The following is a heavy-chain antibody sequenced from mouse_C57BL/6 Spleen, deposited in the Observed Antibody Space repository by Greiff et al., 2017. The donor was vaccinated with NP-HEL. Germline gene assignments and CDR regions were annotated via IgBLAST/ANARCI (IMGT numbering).Heavy chain of an antibody. Sequence: VQLQQPGAELVKPGASVSMSCTASGYTFTSYWITWVKQRPGQGLEWIGDIYPGSGSTNYNEKFKSKATLTVDTSSITAYMQLSSLTSEDSAVYYCARLPHWYFDVWGTGTTVTVSS. V-gene: IGHV1-55*01. CDR2: IYPGSGST. CDR1: GYTFTSYW. J-gene: IGHJ1*03. D-gene: IGHD6-1*01. CDR3: ARLPHWYFDV.